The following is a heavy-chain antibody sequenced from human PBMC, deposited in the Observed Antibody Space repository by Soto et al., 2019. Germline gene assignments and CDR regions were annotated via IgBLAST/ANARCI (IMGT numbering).Heavy chain of an antibody. J-gene: IGHJ6*02. CDR1: GFTFSSYG. V-gene: IGHV3-30*18. Sequence: PGGSLRLSCAASGFTFSSYGMHWARQAPGKGLEWVAVISYDGSNKYYADSVKGRFTISRDNSKNTLYLQMNSLRAEDTAVYYRAKDRNHGSGSYYDYYYGMDVWGQGTTVTVSS. CDR3: AKDRNHGSGSYYDYYYGMDV. D-gene: IGHD3-10*01. CDR2: ISYDGSNK.